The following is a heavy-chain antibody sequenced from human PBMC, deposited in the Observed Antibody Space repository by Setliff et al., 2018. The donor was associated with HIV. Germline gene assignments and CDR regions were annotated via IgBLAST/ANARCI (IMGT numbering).Heavy chain of an antibody. CDR1: GFTVSTNY. CDR2: VYIGGNI. Sequence: GGSLRLSCDASGFTVSTNYMSWVRQAPGKWPEWVSVVYIGGNIYYADSVKRRFFISRDNSKNKLYLQMNSLRVEDTAMYFYVRSKVGAAFQVAFDVWGQGTMVTVSS. J-gene: IGHJ3*01. CDR3: VRSKVGAAFQVAFDV. V-gene: IGHV3-66*01. D-gene: IGHD1-26*01.